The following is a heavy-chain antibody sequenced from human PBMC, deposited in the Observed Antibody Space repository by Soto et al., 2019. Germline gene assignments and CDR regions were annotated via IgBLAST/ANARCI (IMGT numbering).Heavy chain of an antibody. CDR2: IYYSGST. V-gene: IGHV4-39*01. D-gene: IGHD1-26*01. J-gene: IGHJ4*02. CDR1: GSSIRSSSYY. CDR3: TRTAVEVGATCCDY. Sequence: YETMPLTGTPSGSSIRSSSYYWVSIRQPPGKGLEWIGSIYYSGSTYYNPSLKSRVTISVDTSKNQFSLKLSSVTAADTAVYYCTRTAVEVGATCCDYWGQGTLVTVS.